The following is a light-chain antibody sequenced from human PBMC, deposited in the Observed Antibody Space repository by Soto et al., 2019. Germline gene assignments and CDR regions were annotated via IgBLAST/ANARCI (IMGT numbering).Light chain of an antibody. J-gene: IGKJ3*01. CDR2: GAS. V-gene: IGKV3-20*01. CDR3: QQYGRSPFT. CDR1: QSVSSNN. Sequence: IVLTQSPGTLSLSPGESATISCRASQSVSSNNLAWYQQRPGQAPRVVIYGASTRATGIPERFSGSGSGTDFTLTISRLEPEDFAVYYCQQYGRSPFTFGPGTKVDIK.